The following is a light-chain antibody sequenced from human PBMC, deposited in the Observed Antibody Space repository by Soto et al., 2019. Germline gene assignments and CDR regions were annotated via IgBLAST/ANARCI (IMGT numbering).Light chain of an antibody. CDR1: QSISNH. J-gene: IGKJ1*01. Sequence: DIQMTQSPSSLSASVEDRVIITCRASQSISNHLNWYQQKPGKAPKLLIFAASSWQSGVPSRFSGSRSGPDFTLTISSLQPDDFATYYCQQSYSSPPTFGQGTKVDSK. CDR2: AAS. CDR3: QQSYSSPPT. V-gene: IGKV1-39*01.